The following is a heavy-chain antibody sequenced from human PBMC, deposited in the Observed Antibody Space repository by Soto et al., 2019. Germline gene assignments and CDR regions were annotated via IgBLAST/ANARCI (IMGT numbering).Heavy chain of an antibody. CDR2: IIPIFGTA. CDR1: GGTFSSYA. D-gene: IGHD3-10*01. Sequence: SVKVSXKGSGGTFSSYAVSWVRQAPGQGLEWMGGIIPIFGTANYAQKFQGRVTITADESTSTAYMELSSLRSEDTAVYYCARETPIRGAGSSTFDYWGQGTLVTVSS. CDR3: ARETPIRGAGSSTFDY. V-gene: IGHV1-69*13. J-gene: IGHJ4*02.